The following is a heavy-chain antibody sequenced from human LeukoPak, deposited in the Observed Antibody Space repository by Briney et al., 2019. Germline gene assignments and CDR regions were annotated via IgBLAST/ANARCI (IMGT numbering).Heavy chain of an antibody. CDR1: GFTFSSYW. D-gene: IGHD2-15*01. CDR2: ISSSSSTI. Sequence: PGGSLRLSCAVSGFTFSSYWMSWVRQAPGKGLEWVSYISSSSSTIYYADSVKGRFTISRDNAKNSLDLQMNSLRDEDTAVYYCARARASGRSGFDYWGQGTLVTVSS. V-gene: IGHV3-48*02. CDR3: ARARASGRSGFDY. J-gene: IGHJ4*02.